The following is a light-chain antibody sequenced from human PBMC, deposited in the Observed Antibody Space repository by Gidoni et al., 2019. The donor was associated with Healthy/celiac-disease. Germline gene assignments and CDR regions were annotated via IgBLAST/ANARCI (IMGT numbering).Light chain of an antibody. CDR3: QQGYSTPQT. CDR2: AAS. Sequence: DIQMTQSPSSLSASVGDRVTITCRASQSISSYLNWYQQKPGKAPKLLIYAASSLQSGVPPRFSGSGSGTDFTLTISSLQPEDFATYYCQQGYSTPQTFGQGTKVEIK. J-gene: IGKJ1*01. CDR1: QSISSY. V-gene: IGKV1-39*01.